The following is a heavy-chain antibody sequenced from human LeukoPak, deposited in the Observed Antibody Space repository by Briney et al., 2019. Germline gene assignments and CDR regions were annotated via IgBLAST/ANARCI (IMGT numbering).Heavy chain of an antibody. V-gene: IGHV4-30-4*02. D-gene: IGHD4-17*01. CDR2: IYYSGST. Sequence: PSETLSLTCTVSGGSISSGDYYWSWIRQPPGKGLEWIGYIYYSGSTYYNPSLKSRVTISVDTSKNQFSLKLTSVTAADTAVYYCARSSAVTHWYFDIWGRGTLVTVSS. CDR3: ARSSAVTHWYFDI. CDR1: GGSISSGDYY. J-gene: IGHJ2*01.